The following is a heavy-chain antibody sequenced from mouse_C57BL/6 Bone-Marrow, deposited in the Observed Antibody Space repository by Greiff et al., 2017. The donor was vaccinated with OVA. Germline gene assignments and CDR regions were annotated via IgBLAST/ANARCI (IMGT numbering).Heavy chain of an antibody. V-gene: IGHV1-81*01. J-gene: IGHJ1*03. CDR1: GYTFTSYG. D-gene: IGHD1-1*01. CDR3: ARGDYDGSSYLYWYFDV. CDR2: IYPRSGNT. Sequence: QVQLQQSGAELARPGASVKLSCKASGYTFTSYGISWVKQRTGQGLEWIGEIYPRSGNTYYNEKFKGKATLTADKSSSTAYMELRSLTSEDSAVYFCARGDYDGSSYLYWYFDVWGTGTTVTVSS.